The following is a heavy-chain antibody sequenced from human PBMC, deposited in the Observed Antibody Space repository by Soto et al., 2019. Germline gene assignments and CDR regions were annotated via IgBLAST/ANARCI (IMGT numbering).Heavy chain of an antibody. CDR2: IYSGGST. CDR1: GFTVSSNY. Sequence: GGSLRLSCAASGFTVSSNYMSWVRQAPGKGLEWVSVIYSGGSTYYADSVKGRFTIPRDNSKNTLYLQMNSLRAEDTAVYYWARGVSPLSRYMDVWGKGTTVTVSS. CDR3: ARGVSPLSRYMDV. V-gene: IGHV3-66*01. J-gene: IGHJ6*03.